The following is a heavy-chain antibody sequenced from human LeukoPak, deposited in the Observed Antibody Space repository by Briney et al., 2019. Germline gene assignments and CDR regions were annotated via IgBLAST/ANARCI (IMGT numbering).Heavy chain of an antibody. Sequence: GGSLRLSCSASGFTFSSYSMNWVPQAPGKGREWGLSICSSSSYIYYADPVRGRFTISRANAKNSLYLRINSLKAQDRSWYYCAISSGLDYWGQGSLVTVS. CDR1: GFTFSSYS. CDR3: AISSGLDY. J-gene: IGHJ4*02. CDR2: ICSSSSYI. D-gene: IGHD3-22*01. V-gene: IGHV3-21*01.